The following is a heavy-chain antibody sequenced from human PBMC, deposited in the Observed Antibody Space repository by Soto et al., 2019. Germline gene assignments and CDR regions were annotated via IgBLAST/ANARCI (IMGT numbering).Heavy chain of an antibody. V-gene: IGHV3-23*01. D-gene: IGHD5-12*01. Sequence: GDPGGSLRLSCAASGFTFSSYAMSWVRQAPGKGLEWVSAISGSGGSTYYADSVKGRFTISRDNSKNTLYLQMNSLRAEGTAVYYCAKLGGGRYSGYDGPWGQGTLVTVSS. CDR2: ISGSGGST. CDR1: GFTFSSYA. J-gene: IGHJ5*02. CDR3: AKLGGGRYSGYDGP.